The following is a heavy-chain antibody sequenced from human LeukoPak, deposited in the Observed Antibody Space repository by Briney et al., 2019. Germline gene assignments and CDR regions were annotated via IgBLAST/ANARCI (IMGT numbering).Heavy chain of an antibody. CDR2: IYYSGST. Sequence: SETLSLTCTVSGGSISSSSYYWGWIRQPPGKGLEWIGSIYYSGSTYYNPSLKSRVTISVDTSKNQFSLKLSSVTAADTAVYYCARELYYDSSGYYYAVGAFDIWGQGTMVTVSS. J-gene: IGHJ3*02. V-gene: IGHV4-39*07. CDR3: ARELYYDSSGYYYAVGAFDI. CDR1: GGSISSSSYY. D-gene: IGHD3-22*01.